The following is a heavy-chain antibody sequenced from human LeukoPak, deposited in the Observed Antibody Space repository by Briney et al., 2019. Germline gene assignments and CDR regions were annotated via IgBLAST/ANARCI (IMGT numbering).Heavy chain of an antibody. CDR2: MNPNTGAT. CDR3: ARDLMGLIRGVIGSDS. J-gene: IGHJ5*02. CDR1: GSTFSNPD. D-gene: IGHD3-10*01. Sequence: ASVKVSCKAVGSTFSNPDIHWVRQATGQGLEWMGYMNPNTGATGNAQKFQGRVTMTRNTSISTVYMELSSLRYEDTAVYYCARDLMGLIRGVIGSDSWGQGTLVIVSS. V-gene: IGHV1-8*01.